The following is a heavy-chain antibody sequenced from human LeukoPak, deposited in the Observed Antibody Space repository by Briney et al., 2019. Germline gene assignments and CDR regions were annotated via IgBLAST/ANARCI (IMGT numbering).Heavy chain of an antibody. J-gene: IGHJ6*02. Sequence: SVKVSCKASGGTFSSYAISWVRQAPGQGLEWMGGIIPIFGTANYAQKFQGRVTRTADESTSTAYIEMSSLRSEETAVYNCARENILEMAKIIWLDYYYGMDVWGQGTTVTVSS. CDR2: IIPIFGTA. CDR3: ARENILEMAKIIWLDYYYGMDV. V-gene: IGHV1-69*13. CDR1: GGTFSSYA. D-gene: IGHD5-24*01.